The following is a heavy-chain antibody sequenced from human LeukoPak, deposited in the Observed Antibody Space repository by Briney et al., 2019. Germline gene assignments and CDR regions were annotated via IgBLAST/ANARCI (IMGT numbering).Heavy chain of an antibody. Sequence: SETLSLTCTVSGASISSYYWSWIRQPAGKGLEWIGRIYTSGSTNYDPSLKSRVTVSVDTSKNQFSLKLSSVTAADTAVYFCALQGQSNSHLDFWGQGTLVTVSS. CDR3: ALQGQSNSHLDF. J-gene: IGHJ4*02. D-gene: IGHD4-23*01. V-gene: IGHV4-4*07. CDR2: IYTSGST. CDR1: GASISSYY.